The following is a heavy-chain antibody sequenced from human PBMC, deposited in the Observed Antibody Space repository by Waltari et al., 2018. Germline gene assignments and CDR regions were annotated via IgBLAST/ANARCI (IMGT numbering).Heavy chain of an antibody. CDR2: INPNSGGT. D-gene: IGHD6-13*01. V-gene: IGHV1-2*06. CDR3: ASGVIEGSSPIDY. CDR1: GYTCHGYE. Sequence: QVQLVQSGAEVKKRGASVKVSCKASGYTCHGYEMHWGVKAPGQGLEWMGRINPNSGGTNYAKKFQGRVTMTRDTSISTAYMELSRLRSDDTAVYYCASGVIEGSSPIDYWGQGTLVTVSS. J-gene: IGHJ4*02.